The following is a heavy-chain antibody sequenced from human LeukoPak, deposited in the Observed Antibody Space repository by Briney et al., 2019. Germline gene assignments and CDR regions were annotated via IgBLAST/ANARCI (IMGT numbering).Heavy chain of an antibody. Sequence: GGSLRLSCAASGFIVSSNYMSWVRQAPGKGLEWVSVIYSGGSTYYADSVKGRFTISRDNSKNTLYLQMNSLRAEDTAVYYCARDKSGSYSAFDIWGQGTMVTVSS. CDR1: GFIVSSNY. V-gene: IGHV3-53*01. J-gene: IGHJ3*02. CDR2: IYSGGST. CDR3: ARDKSGSYSAFDI. D-gene: IGHD1-26*01.